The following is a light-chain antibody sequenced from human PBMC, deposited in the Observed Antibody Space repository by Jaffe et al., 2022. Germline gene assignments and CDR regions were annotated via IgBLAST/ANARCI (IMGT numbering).Light chain of an antibody. CDR2: DAS. V-gene: IGKV3-11*01. J-gene: IGKJ3*01. CDR1: QSVGTH. CDR3: QQRSHWPPEFT. Sequence: EIVLTQSPATLSLSVGERATLSCRASQSVGTHLAWYQHKPGQPPRLVVYDASDRATGIPARFSGSGSGTDFTLTISSLEPEDFAVYYCQQRSHWPPEFTFGPGTKVDVK.